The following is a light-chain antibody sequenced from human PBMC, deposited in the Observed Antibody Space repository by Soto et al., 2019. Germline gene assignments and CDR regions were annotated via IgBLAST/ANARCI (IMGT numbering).Light chain of an antibody. CDR2: DAS. Sequence: DIQMTQSPSSLSASIGDRVAITCQASQDISNFLSWYQHKPGKAPKLLTYDASDLETGVPSRFSGSGSGTDFTFTITNLQPEDVATYYCQQYDSLPFTFGPGTKVDLK. J-gene: IGKJ3*01. CDR1: QDISNF. CDR3: QQYDSLPFT. V-gene: IGKV1-33*01.